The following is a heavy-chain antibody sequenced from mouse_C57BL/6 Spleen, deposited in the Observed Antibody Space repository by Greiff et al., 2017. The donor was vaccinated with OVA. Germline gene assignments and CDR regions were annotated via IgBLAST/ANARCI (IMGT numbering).Heavy chain of an antibody. CDR1: GFSFNTYA. CDR3: VRREAMDY. Sequence: DVKLQESGGGLVQPKGSLKLSCAASGFSFNTYAMNWVRQAPGKGLEWVARIRSKSNNYATYYADSVKDRFTISRDDSESMLYLQMNNLKTEDTAIYYCVRREAMDYWGQGTSVTVSS. J-gene: IGHJ4*01. CDR2: IRSKSNNYAT. V-gene: IGHV10-1*01.